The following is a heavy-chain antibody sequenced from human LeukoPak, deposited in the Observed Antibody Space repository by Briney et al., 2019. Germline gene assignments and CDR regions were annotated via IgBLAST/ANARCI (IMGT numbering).Heavy chain of an antibody. V-gene: IGHV4-39*01. CDR2: VDYTGST. CDR3: ARSTGLYFDY. J-gene: IGHJ4*02. D-gene: IGHD6-19*01. Sequence: PSETLSLTCTVSDDSVNSNGYYWGWIRQSPGKGLEWIGNVDYTGSTFYNPPLKSRLTISVDTSKILFSLKLTSMTAADTAVYYCARSTGLYFDYWGQGTLVTVSS. CDR1: DDSVNSNGYY.